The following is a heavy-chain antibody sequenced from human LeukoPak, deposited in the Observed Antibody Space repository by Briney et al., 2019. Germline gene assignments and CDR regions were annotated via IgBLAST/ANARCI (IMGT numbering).Heavy chain of an antibody. CDR1: GYTFTSYA. CDR3: ARDRYYYDSSGYLGAFDI. V-gene: IGHV1-3*01. Sequence: ASVKVSCTASGYTFTSYAMHWVRQAPGQRLEWMGWINAGNGNTKYSQKFQGRVTITRDTSASTAYMELSSLRSEDTAVYYCARDRYYYDSSGYLGAFDIWGQGTMVTVSS. D-gene: IGHD3-22*01. J-gene: IGHJ3*02. CDR2: INAGNGNT.